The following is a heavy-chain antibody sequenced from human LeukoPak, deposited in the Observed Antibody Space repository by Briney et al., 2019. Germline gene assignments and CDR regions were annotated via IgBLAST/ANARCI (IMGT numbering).Heavy chain of an antibody. V-gene: IGHV1-24*01. CDR1: GYTLSELS. J-gene: IGHJ4*02. CDR2: FDPEDGGT. D-gene: IGHD6-19*01. CDR3: ATSVSSGWSKSYYFDY. Sequence: ASVKVSCKVSGYTLSELSMHWVRQAPGKGLEWMGGFDPEDGGTIYAQNFQGRVTMTEDTSTDTAYMELSSLRSEDTVVYYCATSVSSGWSKSYYFDYWGQGTLVTVSS.